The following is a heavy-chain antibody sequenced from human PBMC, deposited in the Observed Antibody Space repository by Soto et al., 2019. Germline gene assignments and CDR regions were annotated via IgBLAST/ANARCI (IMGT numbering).Heavy chain of an antibody. CDR3: ARIPHSTTSYYDYNFGMDV. CDR2: IYPADSDI. Sequence: GESLKISCKSSGYSFPSEWIGWVRQMPGKGLEWMGSIYPADSDIRYSPAFQGQVTISADKSIRTAYLQWNSLKASDTAMYYCARIPHSTTSYYDYNFGMDVWGQGTTVTVSS. V-gene: IGHV5-51*01. D-gene: IGHD2-2*01. CDR1: GYSFPSEW. J-gene: IGHJ6*02.